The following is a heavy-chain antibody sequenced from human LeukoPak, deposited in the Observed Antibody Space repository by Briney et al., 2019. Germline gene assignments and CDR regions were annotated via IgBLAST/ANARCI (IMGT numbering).Heavy chain of an antibody. D-gene: IGHD6-6*01. CDR3: ARTHSSSSHYYYYMDV. Sequence: ASVKVSCKASGYTFINYGISWVRQAPGQGLEWMGWISAYNGNTNYAQKLQGRVTMTTDTSTSTAYMELRSLRSDDTAVYYCARTHSSSSHYYYYMDVWGKGTTVTVSS. CDR2: ISAYNGNT. CDR1: GYTFINYG. J-gene: IGHJ6*03. V-gene: IGHV1-18*01.